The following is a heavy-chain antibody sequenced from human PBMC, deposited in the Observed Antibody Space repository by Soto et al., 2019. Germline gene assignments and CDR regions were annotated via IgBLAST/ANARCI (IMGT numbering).Heavy chain of an antibody. J-gene: IGHJ4*02. Sequence: GGSLRLSCAASGFTFSNAWMSWVRQAPGKGLEWVGRIKSKTDGGTTDYAAPVKGRFTISRDDSKNTLYLQMNSLKTEDTAVYYCTKLRSYYSPYYFDYWGQGTLVTVSS. CDR1: GFTFSNAW. CDR2: IKSKTDGGTT. V-gene: IGHV3-15*01. CDR3: TKLRSYYSPYYFDY. D-gene: IGHD1-26*01.